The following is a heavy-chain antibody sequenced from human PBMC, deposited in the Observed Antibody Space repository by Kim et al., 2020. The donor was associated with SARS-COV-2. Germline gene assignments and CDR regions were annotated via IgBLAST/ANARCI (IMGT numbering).Heavy chain of an antibody. V-gene: IGHV3-11*01. CDR3: ARDRATIGDFDF. J-gene: IGHJ4*02. Sequence: SEADPGKGRFTISKDNAKNSVSLQMNSLRAEDTAVYYCARDRATIGDFDFWGQGTLVTVSS.